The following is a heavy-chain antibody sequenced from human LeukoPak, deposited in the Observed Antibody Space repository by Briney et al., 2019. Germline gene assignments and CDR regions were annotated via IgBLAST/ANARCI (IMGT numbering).Heavy chain of an antibody. CDR2: ISGSGGST. J-gene: IGHJ6*04. CDR1: GFTFSSYA. CDR3: AKSPYCSSTSCRYYYYGMDV. Sequence: GGSLRLSCAASGFTFSSYAMSWVRQAQGKGLEWVSAISGSGGSTYYADSVKGRFTISRDNSKNTLYLQMNSLRAEDTAVYYCAKSPYCSSTSCRYYYYGMDVWGKGTTVTVSS. D-gene: IGHD2-2*01. V-gene: IGHV3-23*01.